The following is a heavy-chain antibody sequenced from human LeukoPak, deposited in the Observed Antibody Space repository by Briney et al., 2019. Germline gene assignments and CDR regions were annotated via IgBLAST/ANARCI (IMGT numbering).Heavy chain of an antibody. Sequence: SETLSLTCTVSGGSISSGGYYWSWIRQPPGKGLEWIGYIYHSGSTYHNPSLKSRVTISVDRSKNQFSLKLSSVTAADTAVYYCARDSSSVVSLVDIWGQGTMVTVSS. CDR2: IYHSGST. CDR1: GGSISSGGYY. D-gene: IGHD3-10*01. J-gene: IGHJ3*02. V-gene: IGHV4-30-2*01. CDR3: ARDSSSVVSLVDI.